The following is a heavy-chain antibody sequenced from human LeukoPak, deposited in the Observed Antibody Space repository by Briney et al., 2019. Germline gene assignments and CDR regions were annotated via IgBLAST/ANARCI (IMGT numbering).Heavy chain of an antibody. CDR1: GFTFSSNW. J-gene: IGHJ6*02. CDR3: ARDRYYIMDV. V-gene: IGHV3-74*03. Sequence: LPGGSLRLSCAASGFTFSSNWMPWVRQAPGKGLVWVSLIKSDGRSTMYADSVKGRFTISRDNAKNTLYLQMNSLRVEDTAVYYCARDRYYIMDVWGQGTTVTVSS. CDR2: IKSDGRST.